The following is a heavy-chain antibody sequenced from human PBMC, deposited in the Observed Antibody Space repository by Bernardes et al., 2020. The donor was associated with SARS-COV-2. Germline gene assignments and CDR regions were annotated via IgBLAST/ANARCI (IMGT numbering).Heavy chain of an antibody. V-gene: IGHV3-74*01. D-gene: IGHD4-17*01. CDR3: ARDHIHGANSGYYYGMDV. CDR2: INRDGSST. J-gene: IGHJ6*02. CDR1: GFTFSSSC. Sequence: GGSLRLSCAASGFTFSSSCMHWVRQAPGKGLVWVSHINRDGSSTSYADSVKGRFTISRDNAKNTLYLEMNSLRAEDTAVYYCARDHIHGANSGYYYGMDVWGQGTTVTVSS.